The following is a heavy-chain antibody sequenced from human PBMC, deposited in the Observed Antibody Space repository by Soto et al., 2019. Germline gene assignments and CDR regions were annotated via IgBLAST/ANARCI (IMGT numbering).Heavy chain of an antibody. D-gene: IGHD2-15*01. CDR3: ASTTVVAATFDF. V-gene: IGHV3-21*01. CDR2: ISSGSSNI. J-gene: IGHJ4*02. Sequence: GGSLRLSCGASGFAFRSYNMSWVRQAPGKGLEWVASISSGSSNIYYADSVKGRFTISRDNAKNSLYLQMDSLRAEDSAVYYCASTTVVAATFDFWGQGTLVTSPQ. CDR1: GFAFRSYN.